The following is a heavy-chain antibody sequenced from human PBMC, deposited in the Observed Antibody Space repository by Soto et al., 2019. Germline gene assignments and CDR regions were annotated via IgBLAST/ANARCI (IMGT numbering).Heavy chain of an antibody. D-gene: IGHD3-3*01. V-gene: IGHV1-46*01. CDR3: ATTYYDFWSGSDY. J-gene: IGHJ4*02. CDR1: GYTFTSYY. Sequence: QVQLVQSGAEVKKPGASVKVSCKASGYTFTSYYMHWVRQAPGQGLEWTGIINPSGGSTSYAQKFQGRVTMTRDTSTSTVSMELSSRRSEDTAVYYCATTYYDFWSGSDYWGQGTLVTVSS. CDR2: INPSGGST.